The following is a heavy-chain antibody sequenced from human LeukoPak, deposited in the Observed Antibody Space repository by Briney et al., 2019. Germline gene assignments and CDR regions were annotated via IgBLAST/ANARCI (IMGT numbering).Heavy chain of an antibody. J-gene: IGHJ4*02. CDR1: GGSISSYY. CDR2: NYYSGST. CDR3: ARTYCSGGSCYDLDY. V-gene: IGHV4-59*01. Sequence: PSETLSLTCTVSGGSISSYYWSWIRQPPGKGLEWIGYNYYSGSTNYNPSLKSRVTISVDTSKNQFSLKLSSVTAADTAVYYCARTYCSGGSCYDLDYWGQGTLVTVSS. D-gene: IGHD2-15*01.